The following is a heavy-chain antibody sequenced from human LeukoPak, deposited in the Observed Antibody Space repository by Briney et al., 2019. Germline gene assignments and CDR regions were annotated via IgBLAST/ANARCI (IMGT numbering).Heavy chain of an antibody. D-gene: IGHD5-12*01. CDR1: GGSISSYN. Sequence: PSETLSLTCTVSGGSISSYNWSWIRQPPGKGLEWIGYIYYSGSTNYNPSLKSRVTISVDTSKNQFSLKLSSVTAADTAVYYCARADSGYDENNYFDYWGQGTLVTVSS. CDR2: IYYSGST. J-gene: IGHJ4*02. V-gene: IGHV4-59*01. CDR3: ARADSGYDENNYFDY.